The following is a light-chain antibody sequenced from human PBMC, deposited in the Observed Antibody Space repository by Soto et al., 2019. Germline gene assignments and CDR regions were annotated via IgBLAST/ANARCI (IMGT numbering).Light chain of an antibody. J-gene: IGKJ5*01. CDR3: QQYGSSLIT. CDR1: QSVGSSY. Sequence: EIVLTQSPGTLSLSPGERATLSCRASQSVGSSYLAWYQQKPGQAPRLLIYCASSRATGIPDRFSGSGSGTDFTLTISRLEPEDFAVYYCQQYGSSLITFGQGTRLEIK. V-gene: IGKV3-20*01. CDR2: CAS.